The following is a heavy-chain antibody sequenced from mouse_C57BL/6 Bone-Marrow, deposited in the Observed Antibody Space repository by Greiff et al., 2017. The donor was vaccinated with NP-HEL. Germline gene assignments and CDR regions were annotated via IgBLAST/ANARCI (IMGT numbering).Heavy chain of an antibody. CDR3: ARGPHYYYARAWFAY. V-gene: IGHV1-64*01. CDR2: IHPTSGST. J-gene: IGHJ3*01. Sequence: VQLHQPGAELVKPGASVKLSCKASGYTFTSYWMHWVKQRPGHGLEWIGMIHPTSGSTNYNEKLKSKATLTVDKSSSTAYMQLSSLTSEDSAVYYCARGPHYYYARAWFAYWGQGTLVTVSA. D-gene: IGHD1-1*01. CDR1: GYTFTSYW.